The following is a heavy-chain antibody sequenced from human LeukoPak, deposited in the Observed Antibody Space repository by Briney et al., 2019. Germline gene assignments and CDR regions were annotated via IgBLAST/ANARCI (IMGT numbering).Heavy chain of an antibody. Sequence: SETLSLTCTVSGGSISSYYWSWIRQPPGKGLEWIGYIYYSGSTNYNPSLKSRVTISVDTSKNQFSLKLSSVTAADTAVYYCARGAYSGSYTYYYYYYGMDVWGQGTTVTVSS. D-gene: IGHD1-26*01. CDR3: ARGAYSGSYTYYYYYYGMDV. V-gene: IGHV4-59*12. J-gene: IGHJ6*02. CDR2: IYYSGST. CDR1: GGSISSYY.